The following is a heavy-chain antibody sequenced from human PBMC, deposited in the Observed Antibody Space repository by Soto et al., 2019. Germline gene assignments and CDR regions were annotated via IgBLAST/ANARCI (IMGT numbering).Heavy chain of an antibody. CDR3: ARVRIAVACTSDFDY. J-gene: IGHJ4*02. CDR1: GYTFTSYY. D-gene: IGHD6-19*01. V-gene: IGHV1-46*01. Sequence: QVQLVQSGAEVKKPGASVKVSCKASGYTFTSYYMHWVRQATGQGLEWMGISNPSGGSTSYAQKFQGRVNMTRDTSTSTVYMELSSLRSEDTAVYYCARVRIAVACTSDFDYWGQGTLVTVSS. CDR2: SNPSGGST.